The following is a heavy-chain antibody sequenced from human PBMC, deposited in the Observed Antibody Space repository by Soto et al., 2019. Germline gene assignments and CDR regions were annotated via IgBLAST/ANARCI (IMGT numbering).Heavy chain of an antibody. CDR2: IYFSGST. CDR3: ARTGYSSSAIYYYYGMDV. D-gene: IGHD6-6*01. J-gene: IGHJ6*02. Sequence: SETLSLTCTVSGGSISSYYWNWILQPPGKGLEWIGYIYFSGSTNYNPSLKSRVTISVDTSKNQFSLKLSSVTAADTAVYYCARTGYSSSAIYYYYGMDVWGQGTTVTVSS. V-gene: IGHV4-59*08. CDR1: GGSISSYY.